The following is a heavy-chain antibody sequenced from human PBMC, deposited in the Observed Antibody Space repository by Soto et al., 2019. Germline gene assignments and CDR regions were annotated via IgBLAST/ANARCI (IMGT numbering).Heavy chain of an antibody. D-gene: IGHD4-17*01. CDR3: AKLSHDYGAYHQYGMDV. Sequence: EVQLVESGGAVAQPGGSLRLSCAASGFTFQDYTMHWVLQAPGKGLEWVSLITWDGGSTYYADSVKGRCTISRDNSKNSLYLHMNSLRTEDTALYYCAKLSHDYGAYHQYGMDVWGQETTVILSS. V-gene: IGHV3-43*01. J-gene: IGHJ6*02. CDR2: ITWDGGST. CDR1: GFTFQDYT.